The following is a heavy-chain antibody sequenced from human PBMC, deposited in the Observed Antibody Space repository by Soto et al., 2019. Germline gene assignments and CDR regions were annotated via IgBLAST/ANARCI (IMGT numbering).Heavy chain of an antibody. CDR1: GFTFDDYT. Sequence: WGSLRLSCAASGFTFDDYTIHWFRQAPFKCLEWVSLISWDGGSTYYADSVKGRFTISRDNSKNSLYLQMNSLRTEDTALYYCAKDLVGRRPVTGDYYYGMDVWGQGTTVTVSS. CDR2: ISWDGGST. J-gene: IGHJ6*02. V-gene: IGHV3-43*01. D-gene: IGHD2-21*02. CDR3: AKDLVGRRPVTGDYYYGMDV.